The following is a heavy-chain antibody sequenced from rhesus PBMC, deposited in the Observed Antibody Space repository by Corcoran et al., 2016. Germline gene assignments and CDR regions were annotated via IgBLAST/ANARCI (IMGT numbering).Heavy chain of an antibody. V-gene: IGHV3-54*02. CDR1: GFTFSSYG. CDR2: IWYEGSKK. D-gene: IGHD5-24*01. Sequence: EVQLVESGGGLVQPGGSLRLSCAASGFTFSSYGMHWVRQAPGKGLEWVAVIWYEGSKKYDEESVKDRFNRSRDKSKNMLYLQMNNRRVEDMAVYYCGKAGGQWVQLGYWGQGVLVTVSS. CDR3: GKAGGQWVQLGY. J-gene: IGHJ4*01.